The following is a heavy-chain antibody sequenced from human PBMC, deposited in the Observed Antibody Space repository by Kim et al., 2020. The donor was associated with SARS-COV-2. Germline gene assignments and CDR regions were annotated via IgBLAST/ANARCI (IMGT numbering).Heavy chain of an antibody. D-gene: IGHD6-25*01. V-gene: IGHV5-10-1*01. CDR3: ARRIRTAATNDAFDI. J-gene: IGHJ3*02. Sequence: PSFQGHVTISADKSISTAYLQWSSLKASDTAMYYCARRIRTAATNDAFDIWGQGTMVTVSS.